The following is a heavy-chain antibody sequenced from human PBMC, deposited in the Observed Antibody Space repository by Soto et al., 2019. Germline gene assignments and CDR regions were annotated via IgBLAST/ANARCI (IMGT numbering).Heavy chain of an antibody. J-gene: IGHJ4*02. CDR1: GYVFTSFA. V-gene: IGHV1-3*04. CDR3: ARSKTIVMPGLDH. Sequence: ASVKVSCKTSGYVFTSFAIHWMRQAPGQGPEWMGWINTGNGDSKYSEKFQDRVTITRDTSATTAYMELSSLRSEDTAVYYCARSKTIVMPGLDHWGQGTLVTVSS. D-gene: IGHD2-21*01. CDR2: INTGNGDS.